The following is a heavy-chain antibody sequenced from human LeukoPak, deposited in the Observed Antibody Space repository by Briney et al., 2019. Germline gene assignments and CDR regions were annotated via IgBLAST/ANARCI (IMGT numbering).Heavy chain of an antibody. D-gene: IGHD3-10*01. Sequence: GGSLRLSCGASGFTFSSYWMHWVRQAPGRRLVWVSRINSDGNTTNYADSVRGRFTISRDNAKNTLHLQMNSLRAEDTAVYFCARVLDGSGSRSFDYWGQGTLVTVSS. CDR1: GFTFSSYW. CDR3: ARVLDGSGSRSFDY. J-gene: IGHJ4*02. V-gene: IGHV3-74*01. CDR2: INSDGNTT.